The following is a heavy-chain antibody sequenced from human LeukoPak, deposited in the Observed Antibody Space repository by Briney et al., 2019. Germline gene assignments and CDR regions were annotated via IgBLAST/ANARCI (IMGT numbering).Heavy chain of an antibody. CDR3: ARLRSIAASGTSRHIYFDY. Sequence: SETLSLTCTVSGGSIVSYYWMWIRQPPGKGLEWIGYIYYSGSTNYNPSLKSRVTMSVDTSKNQFSLQLSSVTAADTAVYYCARLRSIAASGTSRHIYFDYWGQGTLVTVSS. CDR1: GGSIVSYY. J-gene: IGHJ4*02. V-gene: IGHV4-59*01. CDR2: IYYSGST. D-gene: IGHD6-13*01.